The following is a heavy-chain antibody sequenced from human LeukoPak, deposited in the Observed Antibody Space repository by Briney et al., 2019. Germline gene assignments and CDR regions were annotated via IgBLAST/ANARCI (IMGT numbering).Heavy chain of an antibody. Sequence: GGSLRLSCAASGFTFSSYAMHWVRQAPGNGLEWVAVISYDGSNKYYADSVKGRFTISRDNSKNTLYLQMNSLRAEDTAVYYCARARGWFDPWGQGTLVTVSS. V-gene: IGHV3-30*04. CDR1: GFTFSSYA. J-gene: IGHJ5*02. CDR2: ISYDGSNK. CDR3: ARARGWFDP.